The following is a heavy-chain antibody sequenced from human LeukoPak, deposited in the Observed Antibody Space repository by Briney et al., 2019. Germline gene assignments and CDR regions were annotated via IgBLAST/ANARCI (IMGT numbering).Heavy chain of an antibody. CDR3: ARDTPEYGDSPDAFDI. V-gene: IGHV3-53*01. J-gene: IGHJ3*02. CDR1: GFTVSSNS. Sequence: GGSLRLSCTVSGFTVSSNSMSWVRQAPGKGLEWVSFIYSDNTHYSDSVKGRFTISRDNAKNSLYLQMNSLRDEDTAVYYCARDTPEYGDSPDAFDIWGQGTMVTVSS. D-gene: IGHD4-17*01. CDR2: IYSDNT.